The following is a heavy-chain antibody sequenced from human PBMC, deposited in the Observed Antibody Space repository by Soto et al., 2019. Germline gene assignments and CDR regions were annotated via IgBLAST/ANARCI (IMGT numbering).Heavy chain of an antibody. CDR3: ARGLFSRGDD. D-gene: IGHD3-10*02. CDR1: GYTFTSYD. J-gene: IGHJ4*02. CDR2: MNPNSGNT. Sequence: VSVKVSSKASGYTFTSYDINWVRQATGQGLEWMGWMNPNSGNTGYAQKFQGRVTMTRNTSIRTAYMELSSLRSGDTAVYYCARGLFSRGDDWGQGTLVTVSS. V-gene: IGHV1-8*01.